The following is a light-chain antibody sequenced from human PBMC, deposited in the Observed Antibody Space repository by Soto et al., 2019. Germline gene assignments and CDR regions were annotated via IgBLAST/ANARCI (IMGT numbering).Light chain of an antibody. J-gene: IGLJ2*01. V-gene: IGLV1-44*01. CDR1: TSNIGRNT. Sequence: QPVLTQPPSASGTPGQSFTISCSGSTSNIGRNTVTWYQQLPGTAPKLLIYSTNQRPSGVPDRFSGSKSGTSASLTISGLQSGDEADYSCAAWDDSLNSVVFGGGTKLTVL. CDR2: STN. CDR3: AAWDDSLNSVV.